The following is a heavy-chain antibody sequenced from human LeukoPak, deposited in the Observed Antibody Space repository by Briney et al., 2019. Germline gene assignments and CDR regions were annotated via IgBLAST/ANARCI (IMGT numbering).Heavy chain of an antibody. D-gene: IGHD6-6*01. CDR1: GGSISSSSYY. CDR2: IYYSGST. V-gene: IGHV4-39*07. J-gene: IGHJ5*02. CDR3: ARDPLAARPRSVHWFDP. Sequence: SETLSLTCTVSGGSISSSSYYWGWIRQPPGKGLEWIGSIYYSGSTYYNPSLKSRVTISVDTSKNQFSLKLSSVTAADTAVYYCARDPLAARPRSVHWFDPWGQRTLVTVSS.